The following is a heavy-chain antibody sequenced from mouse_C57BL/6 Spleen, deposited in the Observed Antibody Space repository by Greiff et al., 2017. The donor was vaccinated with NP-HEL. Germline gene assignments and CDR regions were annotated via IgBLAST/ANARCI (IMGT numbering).Heavy chain of an antibody. V-gene: IGHV1-64*01. CDR1: GYTFTSYW. Sequence: QVQLKQPGAELVKPGASVKLSCKASGYTFTSYWMHWVKQRPGQGLEWIGMIHPNSGSTNYNEKFKSKATLTVDKSSSTAYMQLSSLTSEDSAVYYCARYEGISYDGYYGTYWGQGTLVTVSA. CDR3: ARYEGISYDGYYGTY. CDR2: IHPNSGST. J-gene: IGHJ3*01. D-gene: IGHD2-3*01.